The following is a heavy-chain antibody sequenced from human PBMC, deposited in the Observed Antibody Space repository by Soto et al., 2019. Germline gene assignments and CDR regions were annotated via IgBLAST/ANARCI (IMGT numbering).Heavy chain of an antibody. V-gene: IGHV4-4*07. Sequence: SETLSLTCTVSGASITSSSYWSWIRQPAGKGLEWIGRFSLSGATNYNPSLRSRVTMSADVSKNQFSLRLTSVTAADTALYYCARGMTPPGAPAWYYFDSWGQGTLVTVSS. J-gene: IGHJ4*02. CDR1: GASITSSSY. D-gene: IGHD2-8*02. CDR3: ARGMTPPGAPAWYYFDS. CDR2: FSLSGAT.